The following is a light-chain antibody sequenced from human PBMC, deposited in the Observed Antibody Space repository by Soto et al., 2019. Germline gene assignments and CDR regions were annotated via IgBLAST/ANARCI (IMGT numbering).Light chain of an antibody. V-gene: IGLV2-11*01. CDR2: DVS. CDR3: FSYAGSLYV. CDR1: SSDVGGYNY. J-gene: IGLJ1*01. Sequence: QSALTQPRSVSGSPGQSVTISCTGTSSDVGGYNYVSWYQHHPGKAPKLMIYDVSKRPSGVPDRFSGSKSGNTASLTISGLQAEDEADYYCFSYAGSLYVFGTGTKLTVL.